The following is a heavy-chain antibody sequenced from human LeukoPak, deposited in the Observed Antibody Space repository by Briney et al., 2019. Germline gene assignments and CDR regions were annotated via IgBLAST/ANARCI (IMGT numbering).Heavy chain of an antibody. Sequence: GGSLRLSCAASGFTFSSYAMHWVRQAPGKGLEWVAVITYDRSNKYYADSVKGRFTFSRDNSKNTLYLQMNRLRTEDTAVYYCARGNVDWPFDDWGQGTLVTVSS. CDR3: ARGNVDWPFDD. V-gene: IGHV3-30*04. CDR2: ITYDRSNK. D-gene: IGHD3-9*01. CDR1: GFTFSSYA. J-gene: IGHJ4*01.